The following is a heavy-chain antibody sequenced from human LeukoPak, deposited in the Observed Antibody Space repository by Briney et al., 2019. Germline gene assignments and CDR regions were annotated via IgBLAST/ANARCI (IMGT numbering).Heavy chain of an antibody. D-gene: IGHD3-22*01. CDR3: ARDQNYYDSSGYPGY. CDR1: GFTFSSYA. CDR2: ISGSGGST. V-gene: IGHV3-23*01. Sequence: GGSLRLSCAASGFTFSSYAMSWVRQAPGKGLEWVSAISGSGGSTYYADSVKGRFTTSRDNSKNTLYLQMNSLRAEDTAVYYCARDQNYYDSSGYPGYWGQGTLVTVSS. J-gene: IGHJ4*02.